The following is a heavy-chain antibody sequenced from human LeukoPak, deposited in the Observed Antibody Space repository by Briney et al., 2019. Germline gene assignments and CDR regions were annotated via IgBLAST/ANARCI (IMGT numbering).Heavy chain of an antibody. V-gene: IGHV1-69*13. J-gene: IGHJ4*02. CDR3: ARHPLYNWNRPDY. D-gene: IGHD1-20*01. CDR2: IIPIFGTA. CDR1: GGTFSSYA. Sequence: ASVKVSCKASGGTFSSYAISWVRQAPGQGLEWMGGIIPIFGTANYAQKFQGRVTITADESTSTAYMELSSLRSEDTAVYYCARHPLYNWNRPDYWGQGTLVTVSS.